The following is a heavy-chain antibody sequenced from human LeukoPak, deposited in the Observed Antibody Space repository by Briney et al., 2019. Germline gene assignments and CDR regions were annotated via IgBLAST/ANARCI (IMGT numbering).Heavy chain of an antibody. J-gene: IGHJ3*02. CDR2: IYYSGST. V-gene: IGHV4-59*08. D-gene: IGHD3-9*01. CDR1: GGSISSYY. CDR3: ARGTLNYDILTGYYKGAFDI. Sequence: SETLPLTCTVSGGSISSYYWSWIRQPPGKGLEWIGYIYYSGSTNYNPSLKSRVTISVDTSKNQFSLKLSSVTAADTAVYYCARGTLNYDILTGYYKGAFDIWGQGTMVTVSS.